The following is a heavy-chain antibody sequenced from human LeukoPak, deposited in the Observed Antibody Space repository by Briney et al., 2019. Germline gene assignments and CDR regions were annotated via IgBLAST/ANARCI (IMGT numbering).Heavy chain of an antibody. V-gene: IGHV3-23*01. J-gene: IGHJ1*01. Sequence: GGSLRLSCASSGFTFTSYAVSWVRQAPGKGLEWVSTISYSGGTTYHTDSVKGRFTISRDISKNTVYLQMNSLKAEDTAVYYCAKEWLGYFQHWGQGTLVTVSS. CDR3: AKEWLGYFQH. CDR2: ISYSGGTT. D-gene: IGHD6-19*01. CDR1: GFTFTSYA.